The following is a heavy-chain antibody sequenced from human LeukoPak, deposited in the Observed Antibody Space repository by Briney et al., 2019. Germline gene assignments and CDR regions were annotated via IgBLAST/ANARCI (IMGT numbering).Heavy chain of an antibody. D-gene: IGHD3-22*01. CDR3: ARDGRYYDSSGYIRGFDY. CDR1: GGSISSSNW. Sequence: AETLSLTCAVSGGSISSSNWWGWVRQPPGKGLEWIWQIYHSGSTNYNPSLKSRVTISVDKSKNQFSLKLSSVTAADTAVYYCARDGRYYDSSGYIRGFDYWGQGTLVTVSS. J-gene: IGHJ4*02. CDR2: IYHSGST. V-gene: IGHV4-4*02.